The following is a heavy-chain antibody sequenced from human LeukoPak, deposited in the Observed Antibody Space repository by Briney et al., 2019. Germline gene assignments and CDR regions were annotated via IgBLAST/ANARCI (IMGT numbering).Heavy chain of an antibody. CDR1: GFSFSSYA. CDR3: AKVLKEGYDFWSGEFDY. CDR2: IRGSGGST. V-gene: IGHV3-23*01. J-gene: IGHJ4*02. Sequence: PGGSLRLSCAASGFSFSSYAMSWVRQAPGKGLEWVSSIRGSGGSTNYADSVKGRFTISRDNSKNTLYLQMNSLRAEDTAVYYCAKVLKEGYDFWSGEFDYWGQGTLVTVSS. D-gene: IGHD3-3*01.